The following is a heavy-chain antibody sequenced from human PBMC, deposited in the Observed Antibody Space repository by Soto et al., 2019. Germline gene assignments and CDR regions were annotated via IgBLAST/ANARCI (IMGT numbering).Heavy chain of an antibody. CDR1: GYSISSGYY. Sequence: PSETLSLTCAVSGYSISSGYYWGWLRQPPGKGLEWIGSIYHGVSTYYNPSLNSRVTLSIDMTNNHVSLILNSVTAADTAVYYCARVGPWVPYYYDSSPYTFENWFDPWGQGTTITVYS. CDR2: IYHGVST. J-gene: IGHJ5*02. V-gene: IGHV4-38-2*01. D-gene: IGHD3-22*01. CDR3: ARVGPWVPYYYDSSPYTFENWFDP.